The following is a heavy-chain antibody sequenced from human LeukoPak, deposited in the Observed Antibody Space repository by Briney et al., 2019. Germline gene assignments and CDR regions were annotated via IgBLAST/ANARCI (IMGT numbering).Heavy chain of an antibody. CDR1: GFTFSSYA. Sequence: GGSLRLSCAASGFTFSSYAMTWVRQAPGKGLEWVSAISGSGGTTYYADSVKGRLTISRDISKNTLYLQMSSLRAEDTAVYYCAKGRTYLDAFDIWGQGTMVTVSS. CDR2: ISGSGGTT. V-gene: IGHV3-23*01. CDR3: AKGRTYLDAFDI. J-gene: IGHJ3*02.